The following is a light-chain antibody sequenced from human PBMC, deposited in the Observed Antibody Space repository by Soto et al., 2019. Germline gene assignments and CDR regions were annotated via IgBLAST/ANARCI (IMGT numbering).Light chain of an antibody. V-gene: IGLV2-11*01. CDR3: CAYAGMYTYVV. J-gene: IGLJ2*01. Sequence: QSALTQPRSVSGSPGQSVTISCTGTSSDVGGYNYVSWYQHHPGKAPKLMIYDVNKRPSGVPDRFSGSKSGNTASLTISGRQAADEADYYGCAYAGMYTYVVFGGGTKLTVL. CDR1: SSDVGGYNY. CDR2: DVN.